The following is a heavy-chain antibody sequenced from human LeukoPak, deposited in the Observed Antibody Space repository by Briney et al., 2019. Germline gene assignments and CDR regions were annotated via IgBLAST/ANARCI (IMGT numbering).Heavy chain of an antibody. CDR3: ARGGWYIDY. CDR1: GGSFGNSY. Sequence: SETLSLTCTVSGGSFGNSYWSWFRQPPGKGLEWIGYIHYSGNTNYSPSLKSRVTMSVDTSKNQFSLKLTSVTAADTAVYYCARGGWYIDYWGQGTLVTVSS. D-gene: IGHD6-19*01. J-gene: IGHJ4*02. V-gene: IGHV4-59*08. CDR2: IHYSGNT.